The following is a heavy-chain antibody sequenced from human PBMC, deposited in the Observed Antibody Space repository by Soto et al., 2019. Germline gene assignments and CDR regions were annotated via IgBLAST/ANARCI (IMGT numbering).Heavy chain of an antibody. J-gene: IGHJ5*02. CDR2: IYYSGST. CDR3: ARCIVVIASYNWFDP. V-gene: IGHV4-39*01. Sequence: SETLSLTCTVSGGSISSSSYYWGWLRQPPGKGLEWIGSIYYSGSTYYNPSLKSRVTISVDTSKNQFSLKLSYVTAADTAVYYCARCIVVIASYNWFDPWGQGTLVTVSS. D-gene: IGHD3-22*01. CDR1: GGSISSSSYY.